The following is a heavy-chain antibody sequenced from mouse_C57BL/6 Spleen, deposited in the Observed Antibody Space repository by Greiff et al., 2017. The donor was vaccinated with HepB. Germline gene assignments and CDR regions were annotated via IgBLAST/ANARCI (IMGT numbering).Heavy chain of an antibody. V-gene: IGHV5-6*02. CDR2: ISSGGSYT. CDR3: ARRVTTGPWYFDV. J-gene: IGHJ1*03. Sequence: EVKLVESGGDLVKPGGSLKLSCAASGFTFSSYGMSWVRQTPDKRLEWVATISSGGSYTYYPDSVKGRFTISRDNAKNTLYLQMSSLKSEDTAMYYCARRVTTGPWYFDVWGTGTTVTVSS. D-gene: IGHD1-1*01. CDR1: GFTFSSYG.